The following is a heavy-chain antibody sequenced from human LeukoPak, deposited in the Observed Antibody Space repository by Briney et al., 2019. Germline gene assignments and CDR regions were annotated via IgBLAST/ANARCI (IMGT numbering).Heavy chain of an antibody. CDR2: ISYDGSNK. J-gene: IGHJ5*02. Sequence: PGRSLRLSCAASGFTFSSYGMHWVRQAPGKGLEWEAVISYDGSNKYYADSVKGRFTISRDNSKNTLYLQMNSLRAEDTAVYYCAKLTDPGDLDYYDSSGYTGFDPWGQGTLVTVSS. CDR1: GFTFSSYG. D-gene: IGHD3-22*01. V-gene: IGHV3-30*18. CDR3: AKLTDPGDLDYYDSSGYTGFDP.